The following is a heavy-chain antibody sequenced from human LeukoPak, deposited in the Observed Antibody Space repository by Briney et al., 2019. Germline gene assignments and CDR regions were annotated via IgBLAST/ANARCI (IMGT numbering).Heavy chain of an antibody. Sequence: PSETLSLTCTVSGDSVSSDYYWSWIRQPPGKGLEWIGYMSYSGSTNYNPSLKTRVTKSVDTSKNQFSLRLSSVTAADTAVYYCARLRLGATDFDYWGQGTLVTVSS. CDR3: ARLRLGATDFDY. D-gene: IGHD1-26*01. J-gene: IGHJ4*02. CDR1: GDSVSSDYY. V-gene: IGHV4-61*01. CDR2: MSYSGST.